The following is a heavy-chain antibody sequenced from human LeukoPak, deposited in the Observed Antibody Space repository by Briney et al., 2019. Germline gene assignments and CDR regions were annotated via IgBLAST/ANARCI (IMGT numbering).Heavy chain of an antibody. J-gene: IGHJ4*02. CDR3: ARYSSSWDYFDY. CDR2: IYYSGST. D-gene: IGHD6-13*01. Sequence: SETLSLTCTVSSGSISSSYWSWIRQPPGKGLEWIGYIYYSGSTNYNPSLKSRVTISVDTSKNQFSLRLTSVTAADTAVYYCARYSSSWDYFDYWGQGTLVTVSS. CDR1: SGSISSSY. V-gene: IGHV4-59*08.